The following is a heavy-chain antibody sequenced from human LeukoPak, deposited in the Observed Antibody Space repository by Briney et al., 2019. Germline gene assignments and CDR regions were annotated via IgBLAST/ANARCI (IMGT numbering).Heavy chain of an antibody. CDR3: ALVEKIRGAIDY. V-gene: IGHV4-59*02. Sequence: SETLSLTCSVSGGSVSSYYWSWIRQPPGKGLEWIGYVYYTGSTNYNPSLKSRVTMFEDKSKNQFSLRLYSVTAADTAVYYCALVEKIRGAIDYWGQGTLVTVSS. CDR2: VYYTGST. CDR1: GGSVSSYY. J-gene: IGHJ4*02. D-gene: IGHD3-10*01.